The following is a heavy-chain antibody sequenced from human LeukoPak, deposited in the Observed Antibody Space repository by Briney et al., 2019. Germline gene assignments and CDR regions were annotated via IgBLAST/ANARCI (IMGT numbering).Heavy chain of an antibody. D-gene: IGHD1-26*01. CDR1: GFTFSSYA. V-gene: IGHV3-23*01. Sequence: TGGPLRLSCTTSGFTFSSYAMSWVRQAPGKGLEWVSAIGVGGGYIYYADSVKGRFTISRDNSKNALYLQMNSLRADDTAVYYCASHSGSYSNWFDPWGQGTLVTVSS. J-gene: IGHJ5*02. CDR3: ASHSGSYSNWFDP. CDR2: IGVGGGYI.